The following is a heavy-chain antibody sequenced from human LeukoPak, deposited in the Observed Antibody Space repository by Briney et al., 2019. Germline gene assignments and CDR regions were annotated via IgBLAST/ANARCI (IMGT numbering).Heavy chain of an antibody. CDR1: GGSFSGYY. V-gene: IGHV4-34*01. J-gene: IGHJ4*02. CDR2: INLIGIT. D-gene: IGHD2-2*01. Sequence: PSETLSLTCAVYGGSFSGYYWSWIRQPPGKGLEWIGEINLIGITNYNPSLKSRVTISVDTSKNQFSLKLSSVTAADTAVYYCAREPRDIVVVPAAISPHYFDYWGQGTLVTVSS. CDR3: AREPRDIVVVPAAISPHYFDY.